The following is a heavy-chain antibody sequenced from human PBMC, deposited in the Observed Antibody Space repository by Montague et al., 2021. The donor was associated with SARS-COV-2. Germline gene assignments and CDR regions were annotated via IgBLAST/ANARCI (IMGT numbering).Heavy chain of an antibody. CDR1: GGSIGSYY. J-gene: IGHJ4*02. Sequence: SESLSLTCTVSGGSIGSYYWSWIRQPPGKGLEWIGYIYYSGSTNHNPSLKSRVTISVDTSKNQFSLKLSSVTAADTAVYYCARVFPRWLQFDPYFDYWGQGTLVTVSS. V-gene: IGHV4-59*01. CDR3: ARVFPRWLQFDPYFDY. CDR2: IYYSGST. D-gene: IGHD5-24*01.